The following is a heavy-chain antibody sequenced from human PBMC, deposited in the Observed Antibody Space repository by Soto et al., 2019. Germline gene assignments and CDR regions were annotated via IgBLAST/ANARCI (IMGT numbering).Heavy chain of an antibody. J-gene: IGHJ4*02. CDR1: GFTFSSYA. CDR3: AKGWELLLYYFDY. V-gene: IGHV3-23*01. D-gene: IGHD1-26*01. CDR2: ISGSGGST. Sequence: EVQLLESGGGLVQPGGSLRLSCAASGFTFSSYAMSWVRQAPGKGLEWVSAISGSGGSTYYADSVKGRFTISRDNSKNTLYLQMNSLRAEDTAVYYWAKGWELLLYYFDYWGQGTLVTVSS.